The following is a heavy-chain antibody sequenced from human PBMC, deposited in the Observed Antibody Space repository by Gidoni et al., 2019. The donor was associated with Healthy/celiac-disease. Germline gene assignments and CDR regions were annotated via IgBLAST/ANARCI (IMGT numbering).Heavy chain of an antibody. CDR2: IYWDDDK. CDR3: AHNGVAARPGYYYYGMDV. D-gene: IGHD6-6*01. V-gene: IGHV2-5*02. CDR1: GFSLSTSGVG. J-gene: IGHJ6*02. Sequence: QITLKESGPTPVTPTQTLTLTCTFSGFSLSTSGVGVGWIRQPPGKALEWLALIYWDDDKRYSPSLKSRLTITKDTSKSQVVLKMTNMDPVDTATYYCAHNGVAARPGYYYYGMDVWGQGTTVTVSS.